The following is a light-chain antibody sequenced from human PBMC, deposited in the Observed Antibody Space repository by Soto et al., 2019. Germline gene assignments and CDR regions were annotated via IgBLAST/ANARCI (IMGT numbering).Light chain of an antibody. J-gene: IGLJ2*01. V-gene: IGLV1-40*01. CDR3: QSYDGNYVV. CDR2: GNN. CDR1: SSNIGAGYN. Sequence: QSALTQPPSVSGAPGQRVTISCTGSSSNIGAGYNVHWYQQLPGTAPKVLIYGNNNRPSGVPDRLSGSKSGTSASLAITGLQAEDEADYYCQSYDGNYVVFGGGTKLTVL.